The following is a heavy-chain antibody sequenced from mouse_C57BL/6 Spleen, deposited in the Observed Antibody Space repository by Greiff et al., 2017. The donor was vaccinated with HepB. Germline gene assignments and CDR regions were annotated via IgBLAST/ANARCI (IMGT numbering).Heavy chain of an antibody. CDR1: GFTFSDYG. D-gene: IGHD2-1*01. CDR3: ARRYYGNSDYYAMDY. V-gene: IGHV5-17*01. CDR2: ISSGSSTI. J-gene: IGHJ4*01. Sequence: EVQVVESGGGLVKPGGSLKLSCAASGFTFSDYGMHWVRQAPEKGLEWVAYISSGSSTIYYADTVKGRFTISRDNAKNTLFLQMTSLRYEDTAMYYCARRYYGNSDYYAMDYWGQGTSVTVSS.